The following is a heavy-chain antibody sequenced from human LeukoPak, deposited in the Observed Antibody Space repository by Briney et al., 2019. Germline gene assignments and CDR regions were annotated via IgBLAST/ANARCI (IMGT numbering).Heavy chain of an antibody. CDR2: IYYSGTT. Sequence: SETLSLTCTVSGGSISSGDYFWSWIRQPPGKGLEWIGYIYYSGTTYYNPSLKSRVTISGDTSKNRFSLKLSSVTAADTAVYYCARDVNYYDSIGYPTASDHWGQGTLVTVSS. D-gene: IGHD3-22*01. CDR1: GGSISSGDYF. J-gene: IGHJ4*02. CDR3: ARDVNYYDSIGYPTASDH. V-gene: IGHV4-30-4*01.